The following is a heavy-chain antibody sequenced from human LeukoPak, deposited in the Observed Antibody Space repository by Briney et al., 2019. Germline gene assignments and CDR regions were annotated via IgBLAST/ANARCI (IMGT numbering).Heavy chain of an antibody. Sequence: GASVKVSCKASGYTFTSYDINWVRQATGQGLEWMGWMNPNSGNTGYAQKFQGRVTMTRNTSISTAYMELSSLRSEDTAVYYCARIDILAGIAFYIWGQGTMVTVSS. CDR1: GYTFTSYD. V-gene: IGHV1-8*01. CDR2: MNPNSGNT. D-gene: IGHD3-9*01. CDR3: ARIDILAGIAFYI. J-gene: IGHJ3*02.